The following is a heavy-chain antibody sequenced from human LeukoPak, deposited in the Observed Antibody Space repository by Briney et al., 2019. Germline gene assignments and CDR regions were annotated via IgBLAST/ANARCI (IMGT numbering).Heavy chain of an antibody. V-gene: IGHV4-39*07. Sequence: SSETLSLTCTVSGGSISSSSYYWDWIRQPPGKGLGWIGSIYYSGNTYYNPSLKSRVTISVDTSKNQFSLKLSSVTAADTAVYYCARRYGSGSSGTFDYWGQGTLVTVSS. CDR3: ARRYGSGSSGTFDY. CDR1: GGSISSSSYY. J-gene: IGHJ4*02. CDR2: IYYSGNT. D-gene: IGHD3-10*01.